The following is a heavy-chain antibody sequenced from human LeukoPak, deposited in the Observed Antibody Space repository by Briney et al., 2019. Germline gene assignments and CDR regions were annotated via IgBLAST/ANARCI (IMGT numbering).Heavy chain of an antibody. CDR3: ARDGGRSSSWYGVDV. CDR2: IYYSGST. Sequence: PSESLSLTCTVSGCSISSSSYHWGWIRQPPGKGLEWIGSIYYSGSTYYNPSLKSRVTISVDTSKNQFSLKLSSVTAADTAVYYCARDGGRSSSWYGVDVWGKGTTVTVSS. J-gene: IGHJ6*04. CDR1: GCSISSSSYH. D-gene: IGHD6-13*01. V-gene: IGHV4-39*07.